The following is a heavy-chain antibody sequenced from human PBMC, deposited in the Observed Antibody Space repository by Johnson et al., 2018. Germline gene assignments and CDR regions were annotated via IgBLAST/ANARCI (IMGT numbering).Heavy chain of an antibody. V-gene: IGHV3-74*01. J-gene: IGHJ4*02. Sequence: QLVESGGGLVQPGGSLRLSCAASGFTFSSYWMHWVRQAPGKGLVWVSRIISDGSSTNYADSVKGRFTISRDNAKNTLYLQMNSLRAEDTAVYYCARDRVSGAPYYFDYWGQGTLVTVSA. CDR1: GFTFSSYW. D-gene: IGHD1-14*01. CDR2: IISDGSST. CDR3: ARDRVSGAPYYFDY.